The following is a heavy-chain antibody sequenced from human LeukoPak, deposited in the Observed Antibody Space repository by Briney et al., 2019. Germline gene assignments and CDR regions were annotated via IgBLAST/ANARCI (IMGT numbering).Heavy chain of an antibody. D-gene: IGHD4/OR15-4a*01. CDR2: IYSDNT. J-gene: IGHJ4*02. V-gene: IGHV3-53*01. CDR1: GFTFDDYA. CDR3: ARRAGAYSHPYDY. Sequence: GGSLRLSCAASGFTFDDYAMHWVRQVPGKGLEWVSFIYSDNTHYSDSVKGRFTISRDNSKNTLYLQMNSLRAEDTAVYYCARRAGAYSHPYDYWGQGTLVTVSS.